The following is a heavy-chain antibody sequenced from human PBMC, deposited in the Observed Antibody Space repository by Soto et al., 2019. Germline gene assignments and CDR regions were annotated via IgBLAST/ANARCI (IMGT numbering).Heavy chain of an antibody. CDR3: AKDLLSGYGGNSYYYYGMDV. V-gene: IGHV3-30*18. J-gene: IGHJ6*02. CDR2: ISYDGSNK. Sequence: GGSLRLSCAASGFTFSSYGMHWVRQAPGKGLEWVAVISYDGSNKYYADSVKGRFTISRDNSKNTLYLQMHSLRAEDTAVYYCAKDLLSGYGGNSYYYYGMDVWGQGTTVTVSS. CDR1: GFTFSSYG. D-gene: IGHD4-17*01.